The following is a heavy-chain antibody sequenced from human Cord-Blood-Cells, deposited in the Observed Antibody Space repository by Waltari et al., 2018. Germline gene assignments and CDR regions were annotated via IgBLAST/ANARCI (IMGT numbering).Heavy chain of an antibody. V-gene: IGHV4-4*02. CDR3: ARDGPSYSSSSLWIDY. CDR2: ISHSGST. CDR1: GGSISSSNW. J-gene: IGHJ4*02. D-gene: IGHD6-6*01. Sequence: QVQLQESGPGLVKPSGTLSLTCAVSGGSISSSNWWSWVRQPPGKGLEGIGEISHSGSTNYNPSLKCRVTISVDKSKNQFSLKLSSVTAADTAVDYCARDGPSYSSSSLWIDYCGQGTLVTVSS.